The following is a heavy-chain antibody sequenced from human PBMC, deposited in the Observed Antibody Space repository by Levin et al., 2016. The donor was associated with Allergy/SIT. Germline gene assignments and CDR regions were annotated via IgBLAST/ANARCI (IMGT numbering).Heavy chain of an antibody. CDR2: IAGSGDT. J-gene: IGHJ4*02. CDR3: AKDLVPFGNRYLDR. V-gene: IGHV3-23*01. D-gene: IGHD4-23*01. Sequence: VRQAPGKGLEWVSGIAGSGDTNYADSVRGRFTISRDASKNTLYLQMNSLRVADTAVYYCAKDLVPFGNRYLDRWGRGTLVPSPQ.